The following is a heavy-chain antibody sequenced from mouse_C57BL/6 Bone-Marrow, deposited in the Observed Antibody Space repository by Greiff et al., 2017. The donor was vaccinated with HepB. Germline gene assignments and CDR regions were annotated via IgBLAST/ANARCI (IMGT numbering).Heavy chain of an antibody. J-gene: IGHJ3*01. D-gene: IGHD1-1*01. CDR3: ARGYYGSSRSWFDY. CDR2: IDPTDGNT. V-gene: IGHV1-50*01. CDR1: GYTFTSYG. Sequence: VQLQQSGAELVKPGASVKLSCKASGYTFTSYGMQWVNQRPGQGLEWIGEIDPTDGNTYYNQKFKGKATLTVDTSSSTAYMQLSSLTSEDSAVYYCARGYYGSSRSWFDYWGQGTPVTVSA.